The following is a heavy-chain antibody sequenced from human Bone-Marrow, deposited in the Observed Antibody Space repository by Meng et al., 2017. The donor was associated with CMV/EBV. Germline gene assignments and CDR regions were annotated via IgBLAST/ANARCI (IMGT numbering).Heavy chain of an antibody. CDR1: GFTFGTYS. CDR3: ARDLGYFDSHYYYGMDV. J-gene: IGHJ6*02. V-gene: IGHV3-21*01. D-gene: IGHD3-9*01. CDR2: ISSSSSYI. Sequence: GESLKISCAASGFTFGTYSMNWVRQAPGKGLEWVSSISSSSSYIYYADSVKGRFTISRDNAKNSLYLQMNSLRAEDTAVYYCARDLGYFDSHYYYGMDVWGQGTTVTVSS.